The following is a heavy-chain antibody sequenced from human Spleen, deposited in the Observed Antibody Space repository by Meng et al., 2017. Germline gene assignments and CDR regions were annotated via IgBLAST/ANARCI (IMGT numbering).Heavy chain of an antibody. D-gene: IGHD4-11*01. V-gene: IGHV4-34*01. Sequence: QVQVQQWGAGILRPSDALSLTCVVSGGSFSDYYCSWTRQRPGKGMEWIGEINHRGNTNYNSFLESRVTISVDTSQNSLSLKLSSVTAADSAVYYCARGPTTVAHDFDYWGQGTLVTVSS. CDR1: GGSFSDYY. CDR2: INHRGNT. CDR3: ARGPTTVAHDFDY. J-gene: IGHJ4*02.